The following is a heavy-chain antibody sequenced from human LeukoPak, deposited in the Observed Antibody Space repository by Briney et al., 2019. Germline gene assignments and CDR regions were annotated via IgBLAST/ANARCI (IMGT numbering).Heavy chain of an antibody. V-gene: IGHV1-2*06. CDR2: INPNSGGT. D-gene: IGHD3-3*01. CDR3: ARAGGITIFGNWFDP. J-gene: IGHJ5*02. CDR1: GYTFTGYY. Sequence: GASVKVSCKASGYTFTGYYMHWVRQAPGQGLEWMGRINPNSGGTNYTQKFQGRVTMTRDTSISTAYMELSRLRSDDTAVYYCARAGGITIFGNWFDPWGQGTLVTVSS.